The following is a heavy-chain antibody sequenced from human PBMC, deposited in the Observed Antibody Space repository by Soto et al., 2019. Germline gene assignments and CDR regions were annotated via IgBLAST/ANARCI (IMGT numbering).Heavy chain of an antibody. V-gene: IGHV3-21*01. CDR3: ARSFVAMGAIDY. D-gene: IGHD5-18*01. CDR1: GFTFSSYT. J-gene: IGHJ4*02. CDR2: ISSGTSYI. Sequence: EVQLVESGGGLVKPGGSLRLSCAASGFTFSSYTMHWVRQAPGKGLEWVSSISSGTSYIYYADSVKGRFTISRDNAKDALYLQMNSLRAEDTAVYYCARSFVAMGAIDYWGQGTLVTVSS.